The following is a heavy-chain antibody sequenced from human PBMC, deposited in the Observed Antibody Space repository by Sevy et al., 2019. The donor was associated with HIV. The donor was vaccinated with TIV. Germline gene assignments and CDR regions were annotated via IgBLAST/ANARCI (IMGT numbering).Heavy chain of an antibody. CDR2: FDPEDGDPEDGKT. D-gene: IGHD3-22*01. V-gene: IGHV1-24*01. CDR3: ATKKDYYDSGGYPFDY. J-gene: IGHJ4*02. Sequence: ASVKVSCKVSGYTLNEFSMHWVRQAPGKGLEWMTTFDPEDGDPEDGKTIYAQKFLGRVTVTEDTSTETAYKELRSLRSEDTAVYYCATKKDYYDSGGYPFDYWGQGTLVTVSS. CDR1: GYTLNEFS.